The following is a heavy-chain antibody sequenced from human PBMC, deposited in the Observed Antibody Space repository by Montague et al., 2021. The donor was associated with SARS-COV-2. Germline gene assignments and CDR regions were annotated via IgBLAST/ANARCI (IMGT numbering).Heavy chain of an antibody. Sequence: PALVKPTQTLTLTCTFSGFSLNTPEVAVGWIRQPPGKALEWLALIYGGDEKRYGPFLQSRLTITRDTSKSQVVLTMTNMDPVDTATYFCAHRFAGFFDYWGQGILVTVSS. J-gene: IGHJ4*02. CDR3: AHRFAGFFDY. V-gene: IGHV2-5*05. CDR2: IYGGDEK. CDR1: GFSLNTPEVA.